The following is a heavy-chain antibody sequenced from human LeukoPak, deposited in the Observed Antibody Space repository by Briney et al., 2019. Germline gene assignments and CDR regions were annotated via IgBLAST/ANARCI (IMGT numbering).Heavy chain of an antibody. Sequence: GGSLRLSCAASGFTFSSYEMNWVRQAPGKGLEWVSYISSSGSTIYYADSVKARFTISRDNSKNTLYLQMNSLRVEDTAVYYCAKGYGTTGTASSNWFDPWGQGTLVTVSS. CDR2: ISSSGSTI. D-gene: IGHD1-1*01. V-gene: IGHV3-48*03. J-gene: IGHJ5*02. CDR3: AKGYGTTGTASSNWFDP. CDR1: GFTFSSYE.